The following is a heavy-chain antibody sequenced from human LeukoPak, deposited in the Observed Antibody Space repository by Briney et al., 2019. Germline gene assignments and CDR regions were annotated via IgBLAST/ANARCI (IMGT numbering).Heavy chain of an antibody. V-gene: IGHV3-7*01. CDR1: GFTFSTYW. J-gene: IGHJ4*02. CDR3: ARVRCSSNSCFPDY. D-gene: IGHD2-2*01. CDR2: IKQDGSEK. Sequence: VQPGGSLRLSCAASGFTFSTYWMSWVRQAPGKGLEWVANIKQDGSEKYYVDSVEGRFTISRDNAKNSLFLQMNSLRAEDTAVYYCARVRCSSNSCFPDYWGQGTLVTVSS.